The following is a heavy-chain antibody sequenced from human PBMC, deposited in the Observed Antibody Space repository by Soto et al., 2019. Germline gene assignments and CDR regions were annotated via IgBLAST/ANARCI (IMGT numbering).Heavy chain of an antibody. J-gene: IGHJ4*02. CDR2: ISAYNGNT. D-gene: IGHD3-10*01. CDR3: ARVRTLLFSPPTAEY. Sequence: ASVKVSCKASGYTFTSYGISWVRQAPGQGLEWMGWISAYNGNTNHAQKLQGRVTMTTDTSTSTAYMELRSLRSDDTAVYYCARVRTLLFSPPTAEYWGQGTLVTVSS. V-gene: IGHV1-18*01. CDR1: GYTFTSYG.